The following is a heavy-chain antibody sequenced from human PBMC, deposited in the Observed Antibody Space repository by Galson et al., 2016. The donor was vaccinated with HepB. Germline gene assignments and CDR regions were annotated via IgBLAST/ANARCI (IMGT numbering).Heavy chain of an antibody. D-gene: IGHD3-22*01. V-gene: IGHV3-7*01. Sequence: LRLSCAASGFIVSVNWVTWVRQVPGKGLEWVATIRPDGSDKYTVDSVKGRFSSSRDNAKNSLYLQMNSLRAEDTAIYYCTRDLGYYRLDNWGQGTLVIVSP. J-gene: IGHJ4*02. CDR3: TRDLGYYRLDN. CDR1: GFIVSVNW. CDR2: IRPDGSDK.